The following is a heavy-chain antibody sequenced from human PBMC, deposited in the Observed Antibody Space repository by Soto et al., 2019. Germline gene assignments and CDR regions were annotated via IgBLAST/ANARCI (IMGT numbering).Heavy chain of an antibody. Sequence: GGSLRLSCAASGFTFSDYSMTWLRQAPGRGPEWVSSFSTSSYIQYADSVKGRFTISRDNAKSSLYLQMNSLRAEDTAVYYCARLTGKFDFGPWGQGTLVTVSS. CDR1: GFTFSDYS. D-gene: IGHD2-8*02. J-gene: IGHJ5*02. V-gene: IGHV3-21*06. CDR2: FSTSSYI. CDR3: ARLTGKFDFGP.